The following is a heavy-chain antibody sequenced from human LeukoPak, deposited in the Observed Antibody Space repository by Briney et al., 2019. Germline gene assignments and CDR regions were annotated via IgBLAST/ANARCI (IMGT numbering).Heavy chain of an antibody. CDR3: ARAMLRYSSGWYLLAAFDI. D-gene: IGHD6-19*01. Sequence: SETLSLTCTVSGGSVSSGSYYWSWIRQPPGKGLEWIGYIYYSGSTNYNPSLKSRVIITVDTSKNQFSLKLSSVTAADTAVYYCARAMLRYSSGWYLLAAFDIWGQGTMVTVSS. CDR2: IYYSGST. V-gene: IGHV4-61*01. CDR1: GGSVSSGSYY. J-gene: IGHJ3*02.